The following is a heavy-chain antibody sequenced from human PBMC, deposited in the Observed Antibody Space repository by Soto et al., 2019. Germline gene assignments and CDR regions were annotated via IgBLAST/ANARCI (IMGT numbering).Heavy chain of an antibody. D-gene: IGHD6-13*01. Sequence: PSETLSLTCTVSGGSISSYYWSWIRQPPGKGLEWIGYIYYSGSTNYNPSLKSRVTISVDTSKNQFSLKLSSVTAADTAVYYCAGGSDSSSWYDVFPPGTFDYWGQGTLVTVSS. V-gene: IGHV4-59*01. CDR3: AGGSDSSSWYDVFPPGTFDY. CDR1: GGSISSYY. J-gene: IGHJ4*02. CDR2: IYYSGST.